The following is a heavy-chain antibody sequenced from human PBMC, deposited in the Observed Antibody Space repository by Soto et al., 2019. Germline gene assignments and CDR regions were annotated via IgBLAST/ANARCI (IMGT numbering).Heavy chain of an antibody. J-gene: IGHJ4*02. V-gene: IGHV5-51*01. Sequence: GESLKISCKASGYSFTSYWIGWVRQMPGKGLEWMGIFYPGHSIVKYSPSFQGQVTISADTSISTAYLQWSSLKASDTAMYYCATTPYSSDFFMYYWGPGTLVTVSS. CDR2: FYPGHSIV. CDR3: ATTPYSSDFFMYY. D-gene: IGHD3-22*01. CDR1: GYSFTSYW.